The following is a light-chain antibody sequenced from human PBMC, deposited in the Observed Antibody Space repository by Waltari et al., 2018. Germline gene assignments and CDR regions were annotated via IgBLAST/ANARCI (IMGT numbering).Light chain of an antibody. CDR2: DVS. Sequence: QSALTQPASVSGSPGQSITMSCTGTSSDVGGYHYVSWYQQYPGKAPKLMIYDVSQRPSGVSNRFSGSKSGNTASLTISGLQAEEEADYYCSSYTSSNTLVFGVGTKLTVL. CDR3: SSYTSSNTLV. V-gene: IGLV2-14*01. CDR1: SSDVGGYHY. J-gene: IGLJ3*02.